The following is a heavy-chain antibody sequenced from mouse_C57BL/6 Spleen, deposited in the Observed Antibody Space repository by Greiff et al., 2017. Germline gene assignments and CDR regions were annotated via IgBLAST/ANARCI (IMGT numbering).Heavy chain of an antibody. J-gene: IGHJ2*01. Sequence: EVKLMESGGDLVKPGGSLKLSCAASGFTFSSYGMSWVRQTPDKRLEWVATISSCGSYTYYPDCVKGRFTISIDNAKNTLYLQMSSLKSEDTAMYYCARQTTVVAHFDYWGQGTTLTVSS. CDR1: GFTFSSYG. CDR3: ARQTTVVAHFDY. CDR2: ISSCGSYT. V-gene: IGHV5-6*01. D-gene: IGHD1-1*01.